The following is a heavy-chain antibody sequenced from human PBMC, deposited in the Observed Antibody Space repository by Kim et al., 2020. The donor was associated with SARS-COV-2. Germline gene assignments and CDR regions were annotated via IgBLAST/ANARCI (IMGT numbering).Heavy chain of an antibody. Sequence: GGSLRLSCAASGFTFSSYSMNWVRQAPGKGLEWVSSISSSSSYIYYADSVKGRFTISRDNAKNSLYLQMNSLRAEDTAVYYCARAQYYDILTGYPRHYYYYGMDVWGQGTTVTVSS. V-gene: IGHV3-21*01. CDR3: ARAQYYDILTGYPRHYYYYGMDV. D-gene: IGHD3-9*01. CDR1: GFTFSSYS. CDR2: ISSSSSYI. J-gene: IGHJ6*02.